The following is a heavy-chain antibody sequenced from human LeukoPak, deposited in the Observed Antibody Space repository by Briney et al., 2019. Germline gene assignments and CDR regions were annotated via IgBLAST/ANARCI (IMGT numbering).Heavy chain of an antibody. D-gene: IGHD3-3*01. CDR2: ISGSGGST. CDR1: GFTFSSYA. J-gene: IGHJ6*03. CDR3: ARTLYDFWSGNPPYYYYMDV. V-gene: IGHV3-23*01. Sequence: GGSLRLSCAASGFTFSSYAMSWVRQAPGKGLEWVSAISGSGGSTYYADSVKGRFTISRDNAKNSLYLQMNSLRAEDTAVYYCARTLYDFWSGNPPYYYYMDVWGKGTTVTVSS.